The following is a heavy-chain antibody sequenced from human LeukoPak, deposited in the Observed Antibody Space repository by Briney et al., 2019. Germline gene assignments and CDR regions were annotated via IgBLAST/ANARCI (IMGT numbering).Heavy chain of an antibody. CDR3: ARDRAYSSGRDDTFDL. V-gene: IGHV1-2*02. CDR2: INPNSGGT. J-gene: IGHJ3*01. Sequence: HWASVKVSCKASGYTFTGYYMHCVRQAPGQGLEWMGWINPNSGGTNYAQKFQGRVTMTRDTSISTAYMELSRLRSDDTAVYYCARDRAYSSGRDDTFDLWGQGTMVIVSS. D-gene: IGHD3-22*01. CDR1: GYTFTGYY.